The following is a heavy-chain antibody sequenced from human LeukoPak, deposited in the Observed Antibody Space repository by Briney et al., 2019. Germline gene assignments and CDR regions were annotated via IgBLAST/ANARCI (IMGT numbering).Heavy chain of an antibody. Sequence: SGPTLVKPTQTLTLTCTFSGFSLSTSGVGVGWIRQPPGKALEWLALIYWDDDKRYSPSLKSRLTITKDTSKNQVVLTMTNMDPVDTATYYCAHSRIAAALQSQYYFDYWGQGTLVTVSS. CDR3: AHSRIAAALQSQYYFDY. CDR1: GFSLSTSGVG. CDR2: IYWDDDK. D-gene: IGHD6-13*01. J-gene: IGHJ4*02. V-gene: IGHV2-5*02.